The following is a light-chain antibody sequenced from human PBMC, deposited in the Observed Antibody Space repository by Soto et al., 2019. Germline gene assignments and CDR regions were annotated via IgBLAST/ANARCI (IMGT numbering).Light chain of an antibody. V-gene: IGLV2-14*03. CDR1: SSDIGAFNF. CDR3: SSFTSASTLI. CDR2: GVT. J-gene: IGLJ1*01. Sequence: QSALTQPASVSGSPGQSISIPCTGTSSDIGAFNFVSWYQQHPGKAPKVLIYGVTNRPSGVDYRFSGSKSGNTASLIISGLRPEDEADYYFSSFTSASTLIFGTGTKLTVL.